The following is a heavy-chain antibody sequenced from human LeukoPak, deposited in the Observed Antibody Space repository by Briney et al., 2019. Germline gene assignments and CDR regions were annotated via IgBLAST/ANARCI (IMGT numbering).Heavy chain of an antibody. J-gene: IGHJ4*02. CDR3: ARGRGDSSSGRRLDY. Sequence: SETLSLTCAVYGGSFSGYYWSWIRQPPGKGLEWIGEINHSGSTNYNPSLKSRVTISVDTSKNQFSLKLSSVTAADTAVYYCARGRGDSSSGRRLDYWGQGTLVTVSS. CDR1: GGSFSGYY. CDR2: INHSGST. V-gene: IGHV4-34*01. D-gene: IGHD6-13*01.